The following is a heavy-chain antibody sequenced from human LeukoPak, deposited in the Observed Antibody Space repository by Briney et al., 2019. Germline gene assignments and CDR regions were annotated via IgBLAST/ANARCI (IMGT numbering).Heavy chain of an antibody. J-gene: IGHJ4*02. CDR3: ARESCSSTSCRYYFDY. CDR2: ISSSSSYI. CDR1: GFTFSSYS. D-gene: IGHD2-2*01. Sequence: GGSLRLSCAASGFTFSSYSMNWVRQAPGKGLEWFSSISSSSSYIYYADSVKGRFTISRDNAKNSLYLQMNSLRAEDTAVYYCARESCSSTSCRYYFDYWGQGTLVTVSS. V-gene: IGHV3-21*01.